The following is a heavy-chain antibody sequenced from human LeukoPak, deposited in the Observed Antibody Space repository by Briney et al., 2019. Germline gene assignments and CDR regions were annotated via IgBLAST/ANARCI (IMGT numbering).Heavy chain of an antibody. Sequence: SVKVSCKASGGTFSSYAISWVRQAPGQGLEWMGRIIPILGIANYAQKFQGRVTITADKSTSTAYMELSSLRSEDTAVYYCARRPVGYSYGSYWYFDLWGRGTLVTVSS. D-gene: IGHD5-18*01. CDR3: ARRPVGYSYGSYWYFDL. J-gene: IGHJ2*01. CDR2: IIPILGIA. V-gene: IGHV1-69*04. CDR1: GGTFSSYA.